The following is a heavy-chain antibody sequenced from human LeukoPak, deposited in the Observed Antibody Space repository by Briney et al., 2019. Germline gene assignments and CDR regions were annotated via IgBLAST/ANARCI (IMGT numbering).Heavy chain of an antibody. V-gene: IGHV3-30*02. CDR2: IRYDGSNK. J-gene: IGHJ4*02. D-gene: IGHD5-18*01. CDR1: GFTFSSYG. Sequence: PGGSLRLSCAASGFTFSSYGMHWVRQAPGKGLEWVAFIRYDGSNKYYADSVKGRFTISRDNSKNTLYLQMNSLRAEDTAVYYCAKXSGYSYGSYFDYWGQGTLVTVSS. CDR3: AKXSGYSYGSYFDY.